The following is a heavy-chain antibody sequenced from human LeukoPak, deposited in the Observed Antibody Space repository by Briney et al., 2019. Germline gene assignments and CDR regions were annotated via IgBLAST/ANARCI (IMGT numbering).Heavy chain of an antibody. D-gene: IGHD5-18*01. CDR3: AKDDTWIQLWYES. V-gene: IGHV3-23*01. J-gene: IGHJ5*02. CDR2: ISGSGGNT. CDR1: GFTFNTYV. Sequence: PGGSLRLSCAASGFTFNTYVMTWVRQVPGKGLEWVSAISGSGGNTYYADSVKGRFTISRDNSKNTLSLQMYSLRAEDTAVYFCAKDDTWIQLWYESWGQGTLVTVSS.